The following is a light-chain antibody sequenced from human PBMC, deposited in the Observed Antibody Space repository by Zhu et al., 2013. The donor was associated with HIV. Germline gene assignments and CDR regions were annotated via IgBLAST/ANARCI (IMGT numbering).Light chain of an antibody. J-gene: IGKJ4*01. CDR2: WAS. CDR3: QQYTHRPPLT. V-gene: IGKV4-1*01. CDR1: QSVLDRSNNQNY. Sequence: DIVMTQSPDSLAVSLGERATVNCKSRQSVLDRSNNQNYLAWYQQKRGQPPKLLIYWASTRESGVPDRFSGSGSGTDFTLTINSLQAEDVAVYYCQQYTHRPPLTFGGGTRWRSN.